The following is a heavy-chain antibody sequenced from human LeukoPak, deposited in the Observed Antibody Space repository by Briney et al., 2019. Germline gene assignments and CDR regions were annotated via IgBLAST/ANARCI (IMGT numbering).Heavy chain of an antibody. J-gene: IGHJ4*02. D-gene: IGHD4-17*01. V-gene: IGHV4-59*01. Sequence: SETLSLTCTVSGGSISSYYWSWIRQPPGKGLEWIGYIYYSGSTNYNPSLKSRVTISVDTSKNQFSLKLSSVTAADTAVYYCAREAPPGDPLDYWGQGTLVTVSS. CDR2: IYYSGST. CDR1: GGSISSYY. CDR3: AREAPPGDPLDY.